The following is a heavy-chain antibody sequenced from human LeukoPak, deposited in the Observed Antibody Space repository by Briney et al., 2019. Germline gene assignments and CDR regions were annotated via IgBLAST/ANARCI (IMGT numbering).Heavy chain of an antibody. CDR2: ISNDGSNK. J-gene: IGHJ4*02. CDR1: GFTLSSYG. D-gene: IGHD1-26*01. Sequence: GGSLRLSCAASGFTLSSYGMHWVRQAPGKGLEWVAVISNDGSNKYYADSVKGRFTISRDNPKNTLYLEMNSLRAEDTAVYYCAKRGGSYFDYWGQGTLVTVSS. V-gene: IGHV3-30*18. CDR3: AKRGGSYFDY.